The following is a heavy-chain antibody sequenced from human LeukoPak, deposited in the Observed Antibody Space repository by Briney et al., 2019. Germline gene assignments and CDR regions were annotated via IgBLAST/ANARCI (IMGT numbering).Heavy chain of an antibody. D-gene: IGHD6-13*01. V-gene: IGHV1-24*01. CDR2: FDPEDGET. Sequence: ASVKVSCKVSGYTLTELSMHWVRQAPGKGLEWMGGFDPEDGETIYAQKFQGRVTMTEDTSTDTAYMELSSLRSEDTAVYHCATVSSWLEYYFDYWGQGTLVTVSS. CDR1: GYTLTELS. J-gene: IGHJ4*02. CDR3: ATVSSWLEYYFDY.